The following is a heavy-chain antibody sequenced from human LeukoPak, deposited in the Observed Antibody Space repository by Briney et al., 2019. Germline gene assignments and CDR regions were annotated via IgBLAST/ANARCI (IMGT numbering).Heavy chain of an antibody. J-gene: IGHJ3*02. CDR2: ISRSGGSI. CDR3: ARSLKVSAALDVFDI. CDR1: EFTFSSHS. Sequence: GSLRLSCAASEFTFSSHSMNWVRQAPGKGLEWVSSISRSGGSIYYADSLKGRFTISRDNAKNSLYLQMNSPRAEDTAVYFCARSLKVSAALDVFDIWGQGTMVTVSS. D-gene: IGHD2-2*01. V-gene: IGHV3-21*01.